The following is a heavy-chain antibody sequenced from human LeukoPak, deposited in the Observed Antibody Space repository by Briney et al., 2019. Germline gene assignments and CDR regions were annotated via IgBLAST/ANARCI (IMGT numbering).Heavy chain of an antibody. CDR1: GFTFSAYA. CDR3: AKDLSFSTSCFEP. CDR2: IGSDNKP. V-gene: IGHV3-23*01. J-gene: IGHJ4*02. D-gene: IGHD6-6*01. Sequence: GGSLRLSCEASGFTFSAYAMTWVRQAPGQGLEWVSSIGSDNKPHYSESVKGRFAISRDNSKSMLFLQLNSLRAEDTAIYYCAKDLSFSTSCFEPWGQGTLVTVSS.